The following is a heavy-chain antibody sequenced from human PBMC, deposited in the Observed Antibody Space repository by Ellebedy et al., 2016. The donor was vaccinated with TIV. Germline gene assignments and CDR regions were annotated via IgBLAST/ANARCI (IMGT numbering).Heavy chain of an antibody. CDR3: ARAYYYDSIAFYFDS. V-gene: IGHV1-46*01. D-gene: IGHD3-22*01. CDR2: IDPSVGTT. CDR1: GYRFTKFY. Sequence: ASVKVSCKASGYRFTKFYMHWMRQAPGQGPEWMGVIDPSVGTTTYAQKFQERVAMTRDMSTSTVHMELSSLRSEDTAIYYCARAYYYDSIAFYFDSWGQGTLVTVSS. J-gene: IGHJ4*02.